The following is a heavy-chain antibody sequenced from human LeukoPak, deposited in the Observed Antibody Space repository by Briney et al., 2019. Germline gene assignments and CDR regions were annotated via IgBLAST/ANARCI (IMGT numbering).Heavy chain of an antibody. CDR3: ARAPTYYYDSSGYYFDY. Sequence: GGSLRLSCAASGFTFSSYSMNWVRQAPGKGLEWVSSISSSSSYIYYADSVEGRFTISRDNAKNSLYLQMNSLRAEDTAVYYCARAPTYYYDSSGYYFDYWGQGTLVTVSS. CDR2: ISSSSSYI. J-gene: IGHJ4*02. V-gene: IGHV3-21*01. CDR1: GFTFSSYS. D-gene: IGHD3-22*01.